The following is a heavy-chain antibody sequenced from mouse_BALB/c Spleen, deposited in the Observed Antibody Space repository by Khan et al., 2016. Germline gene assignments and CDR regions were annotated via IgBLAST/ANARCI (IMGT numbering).Heavy chain of an antibody. CDR1: GYTFTNYG. J-gene: IGHJ4*01. D-gene: IGHD2-10*02. CDR2: INTNTGAS. V-gene: IGHV9-3*02. CDR3: ARWYGNYALDY. Sequence: QIQLVQSGPELKKPGETVKISCKASGYTFTNYGVHWVKEAPGKGLKWMGWINTNTGASTYAEEFKGRFAFSLETSASTAYLQIDNLKNEDTATYFCARWYGNYALDYWGQGTSVTVSS.